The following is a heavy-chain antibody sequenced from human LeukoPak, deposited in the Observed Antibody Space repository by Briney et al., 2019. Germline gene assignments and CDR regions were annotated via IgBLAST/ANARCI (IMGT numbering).Heavy chain of an antibody. CDR3: ARGLVREFDY. J-gene: IGHJ4*02. D-gene: IGHD6-13*01. CDR2: MNPNSGNT. CDR1: GYTFTSYG. Sequence: ASVKVSCKASGYTFTSYGISWVRQAPGQGLEWMGWMNPNSGNTGYAQKFQGRVTMTRNTSISTAYMELSSLRSEDTAVYYCARGLVREFDYWGQGTLVTVSS. V-gene: IGHV1-8*02.